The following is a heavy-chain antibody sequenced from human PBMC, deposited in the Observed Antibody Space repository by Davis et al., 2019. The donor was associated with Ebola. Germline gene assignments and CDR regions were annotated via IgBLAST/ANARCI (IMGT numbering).Heavy chain of an antibody. CDR2: FIDSGGAT. Sequence: GESLKISCAASGCTFSNYIMSWVRQSPGKGLEWVSSFIDSGGATYYADSVKGRFTVSRDNSKNTLYLHMNSLRVEDTAVYYCAKRWQVRYFGYWGQGTLVTVSS. CDR3: AKRWQVRYFGY. CDR1: GCTFSNYI. J-gene: IGHJ4*02. V-gene: IGHV3-23*01. D-gene: IGHD4-23*01.